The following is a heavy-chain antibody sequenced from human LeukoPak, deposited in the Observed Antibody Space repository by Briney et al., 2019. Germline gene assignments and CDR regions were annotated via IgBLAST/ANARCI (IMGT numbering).Heavy chain of an antibody. J-gene: IGHJ4*02. CDR1: DVSISDYY. Sequence: SETLSLTCAVSDVSISDYYWSWIRQPPGKGLEWIGYIYYSGSTNYNPSLKSRVTISVDTSKNQFSLKLSSVTAADTAVYYCARTRYNWNDYYFDYWGQGTLVTVSS. CDR3: ARTRYNWNDYYFDY. CDR2: IYYSGST. V-gene: IGHV4-59*01. D-gene: IGHD1-20*01.